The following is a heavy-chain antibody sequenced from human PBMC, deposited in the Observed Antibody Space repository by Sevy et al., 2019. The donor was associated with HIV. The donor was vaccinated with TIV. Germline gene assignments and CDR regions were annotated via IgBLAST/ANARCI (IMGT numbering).Heavy chain of an antibody. Sequence: SETLSLTCTVSGGSIRSYYWSWIRQPPGKGLEWIGNIYYSGGTNSNPSLKSRVTISVDTSKNQFSLKLSSVTAAETAMYYCAGSYGGCWYYYGMDVWGQGTTVNV. CDR1: GGSIRSYY. CDR3: AGSYGGCWYYYGMDV. J-gene: IGHJ6*02. CDR2: IYYSGGT. V-gene: IGHV4-59*13. D-gene: IGHD6-19*01.